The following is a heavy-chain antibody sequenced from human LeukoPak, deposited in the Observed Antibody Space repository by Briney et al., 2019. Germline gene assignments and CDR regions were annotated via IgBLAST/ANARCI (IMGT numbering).Heavy chain of an antibody. CDR1: GFTFSSYI. CDR3: ARDSSSSYYYNYGMDV. Sequence: GGCLMLCCASSGFTFSSYIMNWVRQAPGKGLEWVSSISSSSSYIYYADSVKGRFTIYRDNAKNSLHLQMNSLRAEDTAVYYCARDSSSSYYYNYGMDVWGAGNTVTVSS. V-gene: IGHV3-21*01. J-gene: IGHJ6*04. D-gene: IGHD6-6*01. CDR2: ISSSSSYI.